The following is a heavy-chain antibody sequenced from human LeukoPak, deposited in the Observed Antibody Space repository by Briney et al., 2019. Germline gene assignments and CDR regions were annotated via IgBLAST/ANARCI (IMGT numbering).Heavy chain of an antibody. D-gene: IGHD2-2*01. J-gene: IGHJ5*02. CDR2: ISSSSSTI. CDR3: ASLRYCSSTSCYDANWFDP. CDR1: GFTFSSYG. V-gene: IGHV3-48*01. Sequence: GGSLRLSCAASGFTFSSYGMSWVRQAPGKGLEWVSAISSSSSTIYYADSVKGRFTISRDNAKNSLYLQMNSLRAEDTAVYHCASLRYCSSTSCYDANWFDPWGQGTLVTVSS.